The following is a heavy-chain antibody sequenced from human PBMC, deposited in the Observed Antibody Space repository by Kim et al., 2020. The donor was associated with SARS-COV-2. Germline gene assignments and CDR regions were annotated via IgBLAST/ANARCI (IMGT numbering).Heavy chain of an antibody. CDR1: GGSISSSSYY. CDR2: IYYSGST. D-gene: IGHD7-27*01. Sequence: SETLSLTCTVSGGSISSSSYYWGWIRQPPGKGLEWIGSIYYSGSTYYNPSLKSRVTISVDTSKNQFSLKLSSVTAADTAVYYCARGPSTGDWFDPWGQGT. CDR3: ARGPSTGDWFDP. J-gene: IGHJ5*02. V-gene: IGHV4-39*07.